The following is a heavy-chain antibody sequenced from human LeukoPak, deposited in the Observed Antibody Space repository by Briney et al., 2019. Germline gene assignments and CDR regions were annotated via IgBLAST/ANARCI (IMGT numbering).Heavy chain of an antibody. Sequence: SETLSLTCSVSGGSISSYYWSWIRQPAGKGMEWIGRMYATGSTNYNPSLKSRVTMSVDTSKNQFSLNLSSVTAADTAVYYCARGRSDYFDISGYYFDYWGQGTLVAVSS. CDR3: ARGRSDYFDISGYYFDY. V-gene: IGHV4-4*07. CDR1: GGSISSYY. J-gene: IGHJ4*02. CDR2: MYATGST. D-gene: IGHD3-22*01.